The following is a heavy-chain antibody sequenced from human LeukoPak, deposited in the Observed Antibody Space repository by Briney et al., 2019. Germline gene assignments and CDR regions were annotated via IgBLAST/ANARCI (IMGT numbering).Heavy chain of an antibody. V-gene: IGHV1-2*02. Sequence: ASVKVSCKASVYSFVGYYIHGVRQAPGQGLEWMGWINPNSGGANYAQKFQGRVTMTRDTSISTVYMELTRLRSDDTAMYYCAKSTNWGSISDGFDIWGQETMVTVAS. D-gene: IGHD7-27*01. J-gene: IGHJ3*02. CDR2: INPNSGGA. CDR1: VYSFVGYY. CDR3: AKSTNWGSISDGFDI.